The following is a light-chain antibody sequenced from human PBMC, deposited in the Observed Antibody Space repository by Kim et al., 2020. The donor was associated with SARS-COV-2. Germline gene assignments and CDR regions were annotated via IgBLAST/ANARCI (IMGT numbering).Light chain of an antibody. CDR2: DVS. J-gene: IGLJ1*01. CDR1: SSDVCGYNY. V-gene: IGLV2-14*03. CDR3: SSYTGSGTPYV. Sequence: QSITLSCTGTSSDVCGYNYVSWYQQHPGKAPKLMIYDVSNRPSGVSNRFSGSKSGNTASLTISGLQAEDEADYYCSSYTGSGTPYVFGTGTKVTVL.